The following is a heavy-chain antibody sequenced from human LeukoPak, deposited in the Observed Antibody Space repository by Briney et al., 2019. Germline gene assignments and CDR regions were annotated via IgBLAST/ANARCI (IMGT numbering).Heavy chain of an antibody. V-gene: IGHV3-72*01. CDR2: IRNKVNRYGH. Sequence: PGGSLRLSCAASGFSFSDHYMGWVRLAPGKGLEWVGGIRNKVNRYGHAYAASVKGRFTLSRDDSKDSLYLQMNSLRSEDTALYYCTRVRLGAATRYFDYWGQGTLVTVSS. CDR3: TRVRLGAATRYFDY. J-gene: IGHJ4*02. D-gene: IGHD1-26*01. CDR1: GFSFSDHY.